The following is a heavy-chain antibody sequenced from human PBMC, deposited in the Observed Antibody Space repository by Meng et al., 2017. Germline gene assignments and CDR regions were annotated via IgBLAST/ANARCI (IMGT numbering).Heavy chain of an antibody. CDR3: ARTEEQWLEIDY. CDR2: IWYDGSNK. J-gene: IGHJ4*02. D-gene: IGHD6-19*01. Sequence: GSRKISGAASGFTFSSYGMHWVRQAPGKGLEWVAVIWYDGSNKYYADSVKGRFTISRDNSKNTLYLQMNSLRAEDTAVYYCARTEEQWLEIDYWGQGTLVTVSS. CDR1: GFTFSSYG. V-gene: IGHV3-33*01.